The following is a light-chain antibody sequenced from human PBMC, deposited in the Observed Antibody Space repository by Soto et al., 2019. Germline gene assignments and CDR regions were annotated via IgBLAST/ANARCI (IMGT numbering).Light chain of an antibody. J-gene: IGKJ1*01. V-gene: IGKV1-39*01. CDR3: QQSYTIPRT. Sequence: DIQMTQSPSSLSASVGDRVTITCRASQSISSYLNWYQQKPGKAPKYLISAASSLRSGVPSRFSGSGSGTEFTLTIRSLQPEDVATYYCQQSYTIPRTCGQGTKVEIK. CDR1: QSISSY. CDR2: AAS.